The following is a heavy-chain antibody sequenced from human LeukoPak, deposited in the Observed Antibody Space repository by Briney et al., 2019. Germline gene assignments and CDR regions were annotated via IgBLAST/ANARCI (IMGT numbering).Heavy chain of an antibody. D-gene: IGHD3-10*01. Sequence: GRSLRLSCAASGFTFDDYAMHWVRQAPGKGLEWVSGISWNSGSIGYADSVKGRFTISRDNAKDSLYLQMNSLRAEDMALYYCAKGMTIAARQIWFGEEIGGPFDYWGQGTLVTVSS. V-gene: IGHV3-9*03. CDR3: AKGMTIAARQIWFGEEIGGPFDY. CDR2: ISWNSGSI. J-gene: IGHJ4*02. CDR1: GFTFDDYA.